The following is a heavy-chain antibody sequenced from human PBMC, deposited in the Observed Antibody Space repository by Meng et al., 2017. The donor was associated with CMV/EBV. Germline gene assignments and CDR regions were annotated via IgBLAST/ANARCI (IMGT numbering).Heavy chain of an antibody. D-gene: IGHD1-26*01. Sequence: QGQLVQSAAGVKKPGSSVKFSCKPSGGTFSTFAISWVRQAPGEGLEWMGGIIPVFETANYAERFQDRVTITADDSTTTAYMELSSLRADDTALYFCARGGDSWYSDYWGQGTLVTVSS. CDR3: ARGGDSWYSDY. CDR2: IIPVFETA. V-gene: IGHV1-69*12. J-gene: IGHJ4*02. CDR1: GGTFSTFA.